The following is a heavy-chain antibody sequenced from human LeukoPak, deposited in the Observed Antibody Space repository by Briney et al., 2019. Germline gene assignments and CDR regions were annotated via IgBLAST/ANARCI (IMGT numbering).Heavy chain of an antibody. J-gene: IGHJ6*03. CDR1: GFTFSDYY. D-gene: IGHD5-18*01. CDR2: ISSSGDTI. CDR3: ARDGYSYGTDYYYYYYMDV. Sequence: GGSLRLSCAASGFTFSDYYMSWIRQAPGKGLEWISYISSSGDTIFYADSVKGRFTISRDNAKNSLYLQMNSLRAEDTAVYYCARDGYSYGTDYYYYYYMDVWGKGTTVTVSS. V-gene: IGHV3-11*04.